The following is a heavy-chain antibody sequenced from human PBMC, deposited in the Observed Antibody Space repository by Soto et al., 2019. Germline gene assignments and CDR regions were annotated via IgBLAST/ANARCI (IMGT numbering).Heavy chain of an antibody. J-gene: IGHJ6*04. V-gene: IGHV3-23*01. Sequence: GGSLRLSCAASGFTFSSYAMSWGRQAPGKGLEWVSAISGSGGSTYYADSVKGPVTISRDNSKNTLYLQMNSLRAEDTAVSSCAAGSSYHDYYYYGMDVWGKGTTVTVSS. CDR2: ISGSGGST. CDR1: GFTFSSYA. D-gene: IGHD6-6*01. CDR3: AAGSSYHDYYYYGMDV.